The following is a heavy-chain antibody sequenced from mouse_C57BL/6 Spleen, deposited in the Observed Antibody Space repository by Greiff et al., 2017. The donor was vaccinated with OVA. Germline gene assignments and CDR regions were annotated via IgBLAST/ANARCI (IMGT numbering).Heavy chain of an antibody. D-gene: IGHD1-1*01. CDR3: VREGGYYYGSSYYYAMDY. J-gene: IGHJ4*01. CDR1: GFTFNTYA. CDR2: IRSKSSNYAT. Sequence: GGGLVQPKGSLKLSCAASGFTFNTYAMHWVRQAPGKGLEWVARIRSKSSNYATYYADSVKDRFTISRDDSQSMLYLQMNNLKTEDTAMYYCVREGGYYYGSSYYYAMDYWGQGTSVTVSS. V-gene: IGHV10-3*01.